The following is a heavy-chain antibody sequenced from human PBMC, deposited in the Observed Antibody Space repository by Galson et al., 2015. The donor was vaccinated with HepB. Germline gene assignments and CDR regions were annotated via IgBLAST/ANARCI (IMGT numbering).Heavy chain of an antibody. CDR3: VKSPLLWFGEQDLYFDY. Sequence: SLRLSCAASGFTFSSYAMHWVRQAPGKGLEYVSAISSNGGSTYYADSVKGRFTISRDNSKDTLYLQMSSLRAEDTAVYYCVKSPLLWFGEQDLYFDYWGQGTLVTVSS. J-gene: IGHJ4*02. V-gene: IGHV3-64D*06. CDR2: ISSNGGST. D-gene: IGHD3-10*01. CDR1: GFTFSSYA.